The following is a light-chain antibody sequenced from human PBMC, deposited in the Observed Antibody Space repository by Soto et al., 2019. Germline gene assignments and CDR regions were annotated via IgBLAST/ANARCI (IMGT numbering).Light chain of an antibody. CDR3: QQYGTSPRT. V-gene: IGKV3-20*01. CDR2: GAS. J-gene: IGKJ1*01. Sequence: EIVLTQSPGTLSLSPGEGATVSCRASQGVYSSYLAWYQQKPGQAPRLLIYGASSRATGIPDRFSASGSGTDFTLTISRLETEDFAVYYCQQYGTSPRTFGQGTRVEIK. CDR1: QGVYSSY.